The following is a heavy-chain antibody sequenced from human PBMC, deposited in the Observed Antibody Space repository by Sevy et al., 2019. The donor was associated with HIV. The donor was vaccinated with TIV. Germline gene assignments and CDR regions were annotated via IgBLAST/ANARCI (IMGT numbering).Heavy chain of an antibody. CDR1: GFTFSSYG. CDR3: AKDRVIAMRKAGYFDY. J-gene: IGHJ4*02. V-gene: IGHV3-30*02. CDR2: IRYDGSNK. D-gene: IGHD2-21*01. Sequence: GGSLRLSCAASGFTFSSYGMHWVRQAPGKGLEWVAFIRYDGSNKYYADSVKGRFTISRDNSKNMLYLQMNSLRAEDTAVYYCAKDRVIAMRKAGYFDYWGQGTLVTVSS.